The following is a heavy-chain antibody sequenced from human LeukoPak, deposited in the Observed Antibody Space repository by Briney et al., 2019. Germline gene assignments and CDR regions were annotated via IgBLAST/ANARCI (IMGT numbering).Heavy chain of an antibody. V-gene: IGHV1-69*06. J-gene: IGHJ3*01. Sequence: SVKVSCKASRGSYAISWVRQAPGQGLEWVGGIMPRFGTTNYAQNFEDRVTITADTSTNTVYMEVSSLRSEDTAIYYCARVFRRRHDFSDYGRPYDAFDVWGQGTLVTVSS. D-gene: IGHD4-17*01. CDR3: ARVFRRRHDFSDYGRPYDAFDV. CDR1: RGSYA. CDR2: IMPRFGTT.